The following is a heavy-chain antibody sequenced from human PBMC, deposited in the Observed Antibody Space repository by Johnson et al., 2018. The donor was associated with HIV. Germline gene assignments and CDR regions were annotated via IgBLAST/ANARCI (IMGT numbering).Heavy chain of an antibody. CDR2: ISWNGGNT. D-gene: IGHD3-10*01. V-gene: IGHV3-20*04. Sequence: VQLVESGGGVVRPGGSLRLSCAASGFTFDDYGMSWVRQAPGKVLEWVSGISWNGGNTDYADSVKGRFTISRDNAKNSLYLQMNSLTIEDTAVFYCAKTRMGGILDAFDLWGQGTMVIVS. J-gene: IGHJ3*01. CDR3: AKTRMGGILDAFDL. CDR1: GFTFDDYG.